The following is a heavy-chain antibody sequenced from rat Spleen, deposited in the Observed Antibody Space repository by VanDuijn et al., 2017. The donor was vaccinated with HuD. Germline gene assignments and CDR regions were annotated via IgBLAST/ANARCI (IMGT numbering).Heavy chain of an antibody. CDR1: GFTFSNYD. CDR3: TTDRTGALMDA. Sequence: EVQLVESGGGLVQPGRSMKLSCAASGFTFSNYDMAWVRQAPKKGLEWVAYISYDGGTTYYRDSVKGRFTISRDNAKSTLYLQMDSLRSEDTATYYCTTDRTGALMDAWGQGASVTVSS. J-gene: IGHJ4*01. D-gene: IGHD5-1*01. CDR2: ISYDGGTT. V-gene: IGHV5-20*01.